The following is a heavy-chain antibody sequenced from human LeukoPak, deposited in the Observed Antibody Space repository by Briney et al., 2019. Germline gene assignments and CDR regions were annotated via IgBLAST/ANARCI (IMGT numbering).Heavy chain of an antibody. V-gene: IGHV1-69*04. Sequence: SVKVSCKASGGTFSSYAISWVRQAPGQGLEWMGRIIPIFGIANYAQKFQGRVTITADKSTSTAYMELSSLRSEDTSVYYCARVLEYSGRWFDPWAQGTLVTVSS. CDR3: ARVLEYSGRWFDP. CDR2: IIPIFGIA. CDR1: GGTFSSYA. J-gene: IGHJ5*02. D-gene: IGHD3-3*01.